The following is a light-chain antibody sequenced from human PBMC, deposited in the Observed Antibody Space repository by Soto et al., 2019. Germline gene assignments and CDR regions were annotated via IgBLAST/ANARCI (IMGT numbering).Light chain of an antibody. V-gene: IGLV4-69*01. CDR3: QTWGTGIQV. Sequence: QLVLTQSPSASASLGASVKLTCTLSSGHSSYAIAWHQQQPEKGPRYLMKLNSDGSHYKGGGIPDRFSGSSSGAERYLTIXXXXXXXXADYYCQTWGTGIQVFGTGTKLTVL. CDR1: SGHSSYA. J-gene: IGLJ1*01. CDR2: LNSDGSH.